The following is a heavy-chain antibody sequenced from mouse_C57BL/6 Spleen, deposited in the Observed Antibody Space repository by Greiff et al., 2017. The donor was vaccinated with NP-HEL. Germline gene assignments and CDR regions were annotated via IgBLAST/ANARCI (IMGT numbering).Heavy chain of an antibody. J-gene: IGHJ3*01. CDR1: GYTFTSYW. D-gene: IGHD2-3*01. CDR3: ARRHDGYPAWFAY. CDR2: IYPGSGST. V-gene: IGHV1-55*01. Sequence: VQLQQPGAELVKPGASVKMSCKASGYTFTSYWITWVKQRPGQGLEWIGDIYPGSGSTNYNEKFKSKATLAVDTSSSTAYMQLSSLTSEDSAVYYCARRHDGYPAWFAYWGQGTLVTVSA.